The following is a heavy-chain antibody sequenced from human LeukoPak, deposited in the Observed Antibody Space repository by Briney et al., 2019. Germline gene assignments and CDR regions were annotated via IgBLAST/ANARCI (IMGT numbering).Heavy chain of an antibody. CDR2: ISGSGGST. J-gene: IGHJ4*02. Sequence: GESLRLSCAASGFTFSGYAMSWVRLAPGKGLEWVSAISGSGGSTYYADSVKGRFTISRDNSKNTLFLQVNSLRAEDAAVYYCAKLTRGSGDYYWGQGTLVTVSS. CDR1: GFTFSGYA. D-gene: IGHD3-10*01. CDR3: AKLTRGSGDYY. V-gene: IGHV3-23*01.